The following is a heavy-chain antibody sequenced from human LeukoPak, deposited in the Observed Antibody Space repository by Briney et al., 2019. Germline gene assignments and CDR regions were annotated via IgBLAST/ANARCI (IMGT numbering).Heavy chain of an antibody. V-gene: IGHV4-39*01. CDR3: ARLRLGAAANGVDYFYYMDV. CDR1: GGSLRSSSYY. CDR2: INYSGGT. J-gene: IGHJ6*03. D-gene: IGHD2-8*01. Sequence: SETLSLTCTVSGGSLRSSSYYWGWIRQPPGKGLEWIGSINYSGGTYYNPSLKSRVTISVDTSKNQVSLKLTSVTAADTAVYYCARLRLGAAANGVDYFYYMDVWGKGTTVTVSS.